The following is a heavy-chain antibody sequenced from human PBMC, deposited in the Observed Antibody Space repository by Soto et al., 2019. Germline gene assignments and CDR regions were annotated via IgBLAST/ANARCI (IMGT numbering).Heavy chain of an antibody. D-gene: IGHD1-1*01. Sequence: EVQLVESGGGLVKPGGSLRLSCAASGFTFSNAWMSWVRQAPGKGLEWVGRIKSKTDGGTTDYAAPVKGRFTISRDDSKNTLYLQMDSLKTEDTAVYYCTTVPYNWNDPPVDVWGQGTLVTVSS. J-gene: IGHJ5*02. CDR2: IKSKTDGGTT. V-gene: IGHV3-15*01. CDR3: TTVPYNWNDPPVDV. CDR1: GFTFSNAW.